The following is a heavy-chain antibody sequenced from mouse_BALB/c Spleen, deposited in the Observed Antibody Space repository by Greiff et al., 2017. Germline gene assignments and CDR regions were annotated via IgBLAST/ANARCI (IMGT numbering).Heavy chain of an antibody. CDR1: GFNIKDTY. V-gene: IGHV14-3*02. J-gene: IGHJ4*01. Sequence: VQLQQSGAELVKPGASVKLSCTASGFNIKDTYMHWVKQRPEQGLEWIGRIDPANGNTKYDPKFQGKATITADTSSNTAYLQLSSLTSEDTAVYYCAPLPHYYAMDYWGQGTSVTVSS. CDR3: APLPHYYAMDY. CDR2: IDPANGNT. D-gene: IGHD2-1*01.